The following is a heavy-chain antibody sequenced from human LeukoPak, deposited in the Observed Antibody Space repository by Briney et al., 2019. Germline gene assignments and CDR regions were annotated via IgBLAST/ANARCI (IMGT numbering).Heavy chain of an antibody. J-gene: IGHJ3*02. V-gene: IGHV4-39*07. Sequence: SETLSLTCTVSGGSIGSSSYYWGWIRQPPGKGLEWIGSIYHSGSTYYNPSLKSRVTISVDTSKNQFSLKLSSVTAADTAVYYCARDLRDTAMVNAFDIWGQGTMVTVSS. CDR1: GGSIGSSSYY. CDR3: ARDLRDTAMVNAFDI. D-gene: IGHD5-18*01. CDR2: IYHSGST.